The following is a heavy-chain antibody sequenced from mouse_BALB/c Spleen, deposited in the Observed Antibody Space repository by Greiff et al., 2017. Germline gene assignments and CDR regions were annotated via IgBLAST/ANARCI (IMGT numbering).Heavy chain of an antibody. V-gene: IGHV1-4*01. CDR3: ARSRGRMGNYDYAMDY. Sequence: VQLQQSGAELARPGASVKMSCKASGYTFTSYTMHWVKQRPGQGLEWIGYINPSTGYTEYNQKFKDKATLTADKSSSTAYMRLSSLTSEDSAVYYCARSRGRMGNYDYAMDYWGQGTSVTVSS. J-gene: IGHJ4*01. D-gene: IGHD2-1*01. CDR1: GYTFTSYT. CDR2: INPSTGYT.